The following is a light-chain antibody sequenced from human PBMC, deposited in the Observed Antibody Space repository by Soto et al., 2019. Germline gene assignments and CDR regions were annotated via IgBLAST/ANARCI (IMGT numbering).Light chain of an antibody. J-gene: IGLJ1*01. CDR3: SSYAISNTPYV. Sequence: QSALTQPASVSGSPGQSITISCTGTSSDVGSYNLVSWYQQHPGKAPKLMIYEGSKRPSGVSNRFSGSKSGNTASLTISGLQAEDEADYYCSSYAISNTPYVFGTGTKVTVL. CDR2: EGS. CDR1: SSDVGSYNL. V-gene: IGLV2-14*02.